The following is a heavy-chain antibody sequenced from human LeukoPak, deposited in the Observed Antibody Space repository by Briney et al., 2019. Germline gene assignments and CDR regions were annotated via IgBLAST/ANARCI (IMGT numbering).Heavy chain of an antibody. D-gene: IGHD6-19*01. Sequence: GGSLRLSCAASGFTFSDYNMRWIRQAPGKGLEWVSSISRSGSTKYYADSVKGRFTISRDNAKNSLFLQMNSLKVEDRAVYYCATGGWYLAYWGQGTLVTVSS. CDR2: ISRSGSTK. V-gene: IGHV3-11*04. J-gene: IGHJ4*02. CDR3: ATGGWYLAY. CDR1: GFTFSDYN.